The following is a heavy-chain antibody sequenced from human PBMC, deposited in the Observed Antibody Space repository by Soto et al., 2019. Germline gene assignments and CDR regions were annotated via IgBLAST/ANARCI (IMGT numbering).Heavy chain of an antibody. CDR1: GFTFSSYG. Sequence: QVQLVESGGGVDQPGRSLRLSCAASGFTFSSYGMHWVRQAPGKGLEWVAVIWYDGSNKYYADSVKGRFTISRDNSKNTQYLQMNSLRAEDTAVYYCARDSYCSSTSCYTDYYYYGMDVWGQGTTVTVSS. CDR2: IWYDGSNK. D-gene: IGHD2-2*02. V-gene: IGHV3-33*01. CDR3: ARDSYCSSTSCYTDYYYYGMDV. J-gene: IGHJ6*02.